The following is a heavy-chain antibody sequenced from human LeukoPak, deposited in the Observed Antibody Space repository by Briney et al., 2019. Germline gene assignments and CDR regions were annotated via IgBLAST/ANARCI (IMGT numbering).Heavy chain of an antibody. Sequence: PSETLSLTCTVSGGSISSYYWSWIRQPAGKGLEWIGRIYTSGSTNYNPSLKSRVTMSVDTSKNQFSLKLSSVTAADTAVYYCAREGHYGWGSYYGPYYYGRDVWGQGTTVTVPS. CDR2: IYTSGST. CDR3: AREGHYGWGSYYGPYYYGRDV. V-gene: IGHV4-4*07. CDR1: GGSISSYY. D-gene: IGHD3-10*01. J-gene: IGHJ6*02.